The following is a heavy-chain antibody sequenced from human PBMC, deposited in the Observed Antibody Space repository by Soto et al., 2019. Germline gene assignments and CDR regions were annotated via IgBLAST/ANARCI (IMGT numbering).Heavy chain of an antibody. J-gene: IGHJ4*02. D-gene: IGHD4-17*01. CDR3: ARGTTVVTAIDY. V-gene: IGHV1-69*02. Sequence: QVQLVQSGAEVKKPGSSVKVSCKASGGTFSSYTISWVRQAPGQGLEWMGRIIPILGIANYAQKFQGRVTIXAXTSTSTAYMELSSLRSEDTAVYYCARGTTVVTAIDYWGQGTLVTVSS. CDR1: GGTFSSYT. CDR2: IIPILGIA.